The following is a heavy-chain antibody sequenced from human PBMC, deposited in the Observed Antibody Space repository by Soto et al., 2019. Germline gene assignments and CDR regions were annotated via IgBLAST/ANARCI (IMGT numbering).Heavy chain of an antibody. J-gene: IGHJ4*02. CDR1: GFTFSSYW. CDR2: INSDGSTT. CDR3: ATAEVDY. V-gene: IGHV3-74*01. Sequence: EVQLVESGGGLVQPGGSLRLSCAASGFTFSSYWMHWVRQAPGKGLVWVSRINSDGSTTNYADSVKGRFTVSRDNARNTLHLQMNSLRAEDTAVYYCATAEVDYWGPGTLVTVSS.